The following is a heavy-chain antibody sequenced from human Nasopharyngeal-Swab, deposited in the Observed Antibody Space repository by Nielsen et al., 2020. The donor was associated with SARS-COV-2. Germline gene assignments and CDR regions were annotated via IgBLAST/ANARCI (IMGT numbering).Heavy chain of an antibody. Sequence: SGPTLVKPTQTLTLTCTFSGFSLSTSGMRVSWIRQPPGKALEWLALIDWADDKYYITSLKTRLSISKDTSKNQVVLTMTNMDPVDTATYYCARSSYGSGSYYADYWGQGTLVTVSS. CDR2: IDWADDK. V-gene: IGHV2-70*01. J-gene: IGHJ4*02. CDR1: GFSLSTSGMR. CDR3: ARSSYGSGSYYADY. D-gene: IGHD3-10*01.